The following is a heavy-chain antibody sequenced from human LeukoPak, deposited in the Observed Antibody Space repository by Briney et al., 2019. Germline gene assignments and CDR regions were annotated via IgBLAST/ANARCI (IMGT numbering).Heavy chain of an antibody. J-gene: IGHJ4*02. CDR2: ISAYNGNT. CDR3: ARLVYYDSSGHFSDY. V-gene: IGHV1-18*01. Sequence: GASVKVSCKASSYTFTSYGISWVRQAPGQGLEWMGWISAYNGNTNYAQKLQGRVTMTTDTSTSTAYMELRSLRSDDTAVYYCARLVYYDSSGHFSDYWGQGTLVTVSS. CDR1: SYTFTSYG. D-gene: IGHD3-22*01.